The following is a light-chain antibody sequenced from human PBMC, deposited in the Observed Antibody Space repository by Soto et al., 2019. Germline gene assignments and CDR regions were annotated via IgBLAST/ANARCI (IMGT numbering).Light chain of an antibody. Sequence: QSVLTQPPSVSGAPGQRVTISCTGGSSNIGAGYDVHWYQQLPGTAPKLLIYGNSNRPSGVPDRFSGSKSGTSASLAITGLQAEDEAGYYCQSYDNSLRGYVLFGGGTKLTVL. V-gene: IGLV1-40*01. J-gene: IGLJ2*01. CDR3: QSYDNSLRGYVL. CDR2: GNS. CDR1: SSNIGAGYD.